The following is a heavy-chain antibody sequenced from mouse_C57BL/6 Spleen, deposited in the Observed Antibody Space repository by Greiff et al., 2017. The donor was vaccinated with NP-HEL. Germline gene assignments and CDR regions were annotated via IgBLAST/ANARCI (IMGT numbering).Heavy chain of an antibody. CDR1: GFNITNTY. D-gene: IGHD1-1*01. CDR3: VEGIGTTENFDY. CDR2: IDPANGNT. V-gene: IGHV14-3*01. Sequence: VQLKQSVAELVRPGASVKLSCTASGFNITNTYMHWVKQRPEQGLEWIGRIDPANGNTKYAPKFQGKATITADTSSNTAYLQLSSLTSEDTAIYYCVEGIGTTENFDYWGQGTTLTVSS. J-gene: IGHJ2*01.